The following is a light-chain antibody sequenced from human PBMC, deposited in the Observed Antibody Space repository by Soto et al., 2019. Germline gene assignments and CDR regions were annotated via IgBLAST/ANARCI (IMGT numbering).Light chain of an antibody. CDR3: QQYGSSST. J-gene: IGKJ5*01. CDR1: QSVSSSY. CDR2: GAS. Sequence: EIVLTKSPCTLSLRPGDRATFSCRASQSVSSSYLAWYQQKPGQAPRLLIYGASSRPTGIPDRFSGSGSGTDFTLTISRLEPEDFAVYYCQQYGSSSTFGQGTRLEIK. V-gene: IGKV3-20*01.